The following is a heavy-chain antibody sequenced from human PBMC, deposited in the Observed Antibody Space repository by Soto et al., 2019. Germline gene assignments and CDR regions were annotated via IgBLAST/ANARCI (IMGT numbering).Heavy chain of an antibody. J-gene: IGHJ6*03. D-gene: IGHD4-17*01. CDR1: SETIPSPG. Sequence: GHSECLYCKTSSETIPSPGFTWVRRVPGQGHKWLGWISTYNGNTKYAQKVQGRLTMTTDTSTSTANMELTSLRSDDTALYYCAMTTVPASYYYMDVWGKGSTVTLS. V-gene: IGHV1-18*01. CDR2: ISTYNGNT. CDR3: AMTTVPASYYYMDV.